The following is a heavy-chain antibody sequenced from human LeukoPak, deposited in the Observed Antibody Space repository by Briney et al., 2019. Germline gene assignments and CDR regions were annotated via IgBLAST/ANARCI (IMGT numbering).Heavy chain of an antibody. D-gene: IGHD4-11*01. V-gene: IGHV3-23*01. CDR3: AKGQTTVTTIDY. J-gene: IGHJ4*02. CDR1: GFTFSSYV. CDR2: ISFSGGST. Sequence: GGSLRLSCAASGFTFSSYVMSWVRQAPGKGLEWVSSISFSGGSTYYADSVKGRFTISRGNLKNTLYLQMNSLRAEDTALYYCAKGQTTVTTIDYWGQGTLVTASS.